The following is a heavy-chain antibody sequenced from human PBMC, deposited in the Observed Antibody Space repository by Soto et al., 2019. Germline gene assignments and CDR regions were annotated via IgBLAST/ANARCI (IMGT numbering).Heavy chain of an antibody. Sequence: QVQLVQSGAEVKKPRASVKVSCKASGYTFTSYDINWVRQATGQGLEWMGWMNPNSGNTGYAQKFQGRVTMTRNTSINTAYMELSSLRSEDTAVYYCARDPRYCSGGSCYSDMWSWFDPWGQGTLVTVSS. J-gene: IGHJ5*02. CDR2: MNPNSGNT. CDR1: GYTFTSYD. V-gene: IGHV1-8*01. CDR3: ARDPRYCSGGSCYSDMWSWFDP. D-gene: IGHD2-15*01.